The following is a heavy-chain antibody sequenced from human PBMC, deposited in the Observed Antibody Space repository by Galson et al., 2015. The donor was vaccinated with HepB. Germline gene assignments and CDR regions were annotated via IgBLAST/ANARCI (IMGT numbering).Heavy chain of an antibody. Sequence: SLRLSCAASGFTFSSYAMHWVRQAPGKGLEWVAGISYDGSKKYHADSVKGRFTISRDNSKNTLYLQMNSLRTEDTAVYYCAREGPPMYIMIVVAPGYWGQGTLVTVSS. CDR3: AREGPPMYIMIVVAPGY. D-gene: IGHD3-22*01. V-gene: IGHV3-30-3*01. J-gene: IGHJ4*02. CDR1: GFTFSSYA. CDR2: ISYDGSKK.